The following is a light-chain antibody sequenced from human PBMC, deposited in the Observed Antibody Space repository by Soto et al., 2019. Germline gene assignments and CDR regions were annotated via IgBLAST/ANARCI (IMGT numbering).Light chain of an antibody. Sequence: QSVLTQPPSASGTPGQRVTISCSGSNSNIGSKTVNWYQHLPGTAPKFLIYSNHHRPSGVPDRFSASKSGTSASLAISGLQSEDEADYYCSTWDDSLNGVVFGGGTKLTVL. CDR1: NSNIGSKT. CDR3: STWDDSLNGVV. J-gene: IGLJ2*01. V-gene: IGLV1-44*01. CDR2: SNH.